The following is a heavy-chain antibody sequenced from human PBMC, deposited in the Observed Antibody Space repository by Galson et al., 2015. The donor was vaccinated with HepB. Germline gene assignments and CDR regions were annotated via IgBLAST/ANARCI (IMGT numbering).Heavy chain of an antibody. J-gene: IGHJ6*02. CDR1: GFTFSSYE. V-gene: IGHV3-48*03. D-gene: IGHD3-3*01. CDR3: ARGGEWLSRWGYYYYYYGMDV. Sequence: SLRLSCAASGFTFSSYEMNWVRQAPGKGLEWVSYISSSGSTIYYADSVKGRFTISRDNAKNSLYLQMNSLRAEDTAVYYCARGGEWLSRWGYYYYYYGMDVWGQGTTVTVSS. CDR2: ISSSGSTI.